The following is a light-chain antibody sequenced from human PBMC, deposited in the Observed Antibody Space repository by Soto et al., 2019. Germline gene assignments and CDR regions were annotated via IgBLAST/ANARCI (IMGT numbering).Light chain of an antibody. CDR2: EVS. CDR1: SSDLGGYNY. Sequence: QSALTQPASVSGSPGQSITISCTGTSSDLGGYNYVSWYQQHPGKAPKVMIYEVSNRPSGVSNRFSGSKSGNTASLTISGLQAEDEADYYCSSYTSSSPLVFGGGTKVTVL. V-gene: IGLV2-14*01. CDR3: SSYTSSSPLV. J-gene: IGLJ2*01.